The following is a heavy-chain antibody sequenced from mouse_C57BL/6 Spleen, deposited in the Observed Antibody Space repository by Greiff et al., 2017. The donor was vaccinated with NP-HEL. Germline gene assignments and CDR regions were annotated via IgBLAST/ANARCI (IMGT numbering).Heavy chain of an antibody. CDR1: GFSLSTSGMG. J-gene: IGHJ3*01. CDR3: ARSSFYDYDEAAWFAY. Sequence: QVTLKVSGPGILQSSQTLSLTCSFSGFSLSTSGMGVSWIRQPSGKGLEWLAHIYWDDDKRYNPSLKSRLTISKDTSRNQVFLKITSVDTADTATYYCARSSFYDYDEAAWFAYWGQGTLVTVSA. V-gene: IGHV8-12*01. D-gene: IGHD2-4*01. CDR2: IYWDDDK.